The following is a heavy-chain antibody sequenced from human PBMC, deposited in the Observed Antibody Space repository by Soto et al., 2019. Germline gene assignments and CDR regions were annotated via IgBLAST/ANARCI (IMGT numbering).Heavy chain of an antibody. CDR2: ISAYNGNT. D-gene: IGHD3-9*01. J-gene: IGHJ6*02. CDR1: GYTFTSYG. CDR3: ARELYDILSCYYNYYHYGIYV. V-gene: IGHV1-18*01. Sequence: ASVKVSCKASGYTFTSYGISWVRQAPGQGLEWMGWISAYNGNTNYAQKLQGRVTMTTDTSTRTAYMDLRSLRSDDTAVYYCARELYDILSCYYNYYHYGIYVRGQGTTVTVSS.